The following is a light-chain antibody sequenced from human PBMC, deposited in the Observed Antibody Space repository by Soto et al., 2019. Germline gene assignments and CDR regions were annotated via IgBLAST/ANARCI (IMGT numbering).Light chain of an antibody. J-gene: IGLJ1*01. V-gene: IGLV2-23*03. CDR3: CSYAGSSTL. Sequence: QSALTQPASVSGSPGQSITISCTGTSSDVGSYNLVSWYQQHPGKAPKLMIYEGSKRPSGVSNRFSGSKSGNTASLTISGLQAEDEADYYCCSYAGSSTLFGPGTKVTVL. CDR2: EGS. CDR1: SSDVGSYNL.